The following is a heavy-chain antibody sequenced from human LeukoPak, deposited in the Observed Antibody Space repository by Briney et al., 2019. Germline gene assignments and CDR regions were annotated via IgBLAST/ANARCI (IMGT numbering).Heavy chain of an antibody. D-gene: IGHD5-18*01. J-gene: IGHJ4*02. CDR1: GGTLSSYA. CDR3: ATTDIQLWSFDY. CDR2: IIPIFGTA. V-gene: IGHV1-69*13. Sequence: SVKVSCKASGGTLSSYAISWVRQAPGQGLEWMGGIIPIFGTANYAQKFQGRVTITADESTSTAYMELSSLRSEDMAVYYCATTDIQLWSFDYWGQGTLVTVSS.